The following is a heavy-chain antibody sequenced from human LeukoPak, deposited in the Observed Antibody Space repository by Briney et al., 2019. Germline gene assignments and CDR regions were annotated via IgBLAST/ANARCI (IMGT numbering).Heavy chain of an antibody. CDR3: ARDGYSGSDAL. CDR1: GGSISTYY. Sequence: SETLSLTSTVPGGSISTYYWSWIRQPPGKGLEWIGYIYYSGSTNYSLSLKSRVTISIDTSKNQFSLKLTSVTAADTAVYYCARDGYSGSDALWGQGTLVTVSS. D-gene: IGHD5-12*01. J-gene: IGHJ1*01. CDR2: IYYSGST. V-gene: IGHV4-59*01.